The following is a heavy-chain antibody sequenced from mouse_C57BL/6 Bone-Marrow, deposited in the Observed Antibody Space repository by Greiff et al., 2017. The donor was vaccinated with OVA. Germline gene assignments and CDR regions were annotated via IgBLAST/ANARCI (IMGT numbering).Heavy chain of an antibody. CDR1: GYTFTSYW. V-gene: IGHV1-72*01. D-gene: IGHD2-1*01. CDR2: IDPNSGGT. CDR3: ARNRNFYYYAMDY. J-gene: IGHJ4*01. Sequence: VKLQQPGAELVKPGASVKLSCKASGYTFTSYWMHWVKQRPGRGLEWIGRIDPNSGGTKYNEKFKSKATLTVDKPSSTAYMQLSSLTSEDSAVYYCARNRNFYYYAMDYWGQGTSVTVSS.